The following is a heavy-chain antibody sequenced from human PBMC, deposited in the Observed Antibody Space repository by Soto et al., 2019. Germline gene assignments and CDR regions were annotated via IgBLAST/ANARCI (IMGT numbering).Heavy chain of an antibody. CDR1: GGTFSSYA. CDR2: IIPIFGTA. Sequence: GASVKVSCKASGGTFSSYAISWVRQAPGQGLEWMGGIIPIFGTANYAQKFQGRVTITADESTSTAYMELSSLRSEDTAVYYCATLGPYYDILTGYQRDGFDPWGQGTLVTVSS. CDR3: ATLGPYYDILTGYQRDGFDP. V-gene: IGHV1-69*13. J-gene: IGHJ5*02. D-gene: IGHD3-9*01.